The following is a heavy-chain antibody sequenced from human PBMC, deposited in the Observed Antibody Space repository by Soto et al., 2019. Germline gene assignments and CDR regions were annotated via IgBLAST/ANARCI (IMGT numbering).Heavy chain of an antibody. CDR2: INHSGST. CDR1: GGSFSGYY. J-gene: IGHJ4*02. CDR3: ARGRFPITNYGSGSYFVY. V-gene: IGHV4-34*01. Sequence: QVQLQQWGAGLLKPSETLSLTCAVYGGSFSGYYWSWIRQPPGKGLEWIGEINHSGSTNYNPSLKSRFYISVATSKNQFSLKLSSVTAADTAVYYCARGRFPITNYGSGSYFVYWGQGTLVTVSS. D-gene: IGHD3-10*01.